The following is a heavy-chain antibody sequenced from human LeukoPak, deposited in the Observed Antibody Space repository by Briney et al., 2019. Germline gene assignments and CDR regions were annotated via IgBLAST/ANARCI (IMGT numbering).Heavy chain of an antibody. CDR2: IKQDGSEK. CDR1: GFTFSSYW. Sequence: GGSLRLSCAASGFTFSSYWISWVRQAPGKGLEWVANIKQDGSEKYYVDSVKGRFTISRDNAKNSLYLQMNSLRAEDTAVYYCARSSSGSGGYYMDVWGKGTTVTVSS. CDR3: ARSSSGSGGYYMDV. V-gene: IGHV3-7*01. D-gene: IGHD1-26*01. J-gene: IGHJ6*03.